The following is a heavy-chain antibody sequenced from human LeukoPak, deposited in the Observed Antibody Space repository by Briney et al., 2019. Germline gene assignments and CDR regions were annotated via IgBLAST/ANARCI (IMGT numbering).Heavy chain of an antibody. CDR2: IYTSGST. V-gene: IGHV4-4*07. CDR3: ARDTGDYVKGYYYYYMDV. Sequence: PSETLSLTCTVSGGSISSYYWSWIRQPAGKGLEWIGRIYTSGSTNHNPSLKSRVTMSVDTSKNQFSLKLSSVTAADTAVYYCARDTGDYVKGYYYYYMDVWGKGTTVTVSS. CDR1: GGSISSYY. D-gene: IGHD4-17*01. J-gene: IGHJ6*03.